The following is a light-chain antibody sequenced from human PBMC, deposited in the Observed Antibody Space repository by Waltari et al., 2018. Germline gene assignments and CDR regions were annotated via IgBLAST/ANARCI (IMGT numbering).Light chain of an antibody. Sequence: ETVMMQSPATLSVSPGHGATLSCRASQSVGSNLAWYQQTLGQPPRLLICGASTRATGIPARFSGSGSGTEFTLTISSLQSEDFAVYFCQRYDSWPYTFGQGTKLEI. CDR3: QRYDSWPYT. J-gene: IGKJ2*01. V-gene: IGKV3-15*01. CDR2: GAS. CDR1: QSVGSN.